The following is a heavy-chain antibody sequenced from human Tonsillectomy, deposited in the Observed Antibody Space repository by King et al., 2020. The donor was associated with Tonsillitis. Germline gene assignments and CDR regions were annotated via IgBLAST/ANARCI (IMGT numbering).Heavy chain of an antibody. J-gene: IGHJ4*02. D-gene: IGHD3-3*01. CDR1: GFTFSDYY. CDR2: ISSSGSTI. Sequence: VQLVESGGGLVKPGGSLRLSCAASGFTFSDYYMSWIRQVPGKGLDWVSYISSSGSTIYYADSVKGRFTISRDNAKNSLYLQMHSLRAEDTAVYYCAREESRTIFGSHTSAFDYWGQGTLVTVSS. CDR3: AREESRTIFGSHTSAFDY. V-gene: IGHV3-11*01.